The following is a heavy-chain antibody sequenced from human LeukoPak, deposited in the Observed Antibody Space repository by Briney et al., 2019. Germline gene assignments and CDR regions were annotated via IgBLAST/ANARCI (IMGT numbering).Heavy chain of an antibody. D-gene: IGHD2-15*01. Sequence: GGSLRLSCAASGFTFSSYWMHWVRQAPGKGLVWVSRINSDGSSTSYADSVKGRITISRDNAKNTLYLQMNSLRAEDTAVYYCARATRYCSGGSCVYYFDYWGQGTLVTVSS. CDR2: INSDGSST. J-gene: IGHJ4*02. CDR3: ARATRYCSGGSCVYYFDY. V-gene: IGHV3-74*01. CDR1: GFTFSSYW.